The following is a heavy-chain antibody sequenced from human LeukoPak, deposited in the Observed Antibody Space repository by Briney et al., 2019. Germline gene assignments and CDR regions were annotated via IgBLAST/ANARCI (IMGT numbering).Heavy chain of an antibody. CDR3: ARTMTTSDYGMDV. CDR2: INPNSGGT. V-gene: IGHV1-2*02. J-gene: IGHJ6*02. CDR1: GYTFTGYY. D-gene: IGHD4-11*01. Sequence: ASVKVSCKASGYTFTGYYMNWVRQAPGQGLEWMGWINPNSGGTNYAQKFQGRVTMTRDTSISTAYMELSRLRSDDTAVYYCARTMTTSDYGMDVWGQGTTVTVSS.